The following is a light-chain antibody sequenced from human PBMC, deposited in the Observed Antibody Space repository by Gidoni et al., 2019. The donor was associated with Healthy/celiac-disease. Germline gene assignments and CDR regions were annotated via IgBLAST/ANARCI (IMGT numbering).Light chain of an antibody. Sequence: DIQMTHSPSSLSASVGDRVTITCRASQSISSYLHWYQQKPGQAPKLLIYAASSLQSGVPSRFSGSGSGTDLTLTISSLQPEDFANYYCQQSYSTPPTFGQGTKVEIK. J-gene: IGKJ1*01. V-gene: IGKV1-39*01. CDR3: QQSYSTPPT. CDR2: AAS. CDR1: QSISSY.